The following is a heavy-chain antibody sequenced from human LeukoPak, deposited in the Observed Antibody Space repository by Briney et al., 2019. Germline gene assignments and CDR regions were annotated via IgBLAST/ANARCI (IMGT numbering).Heavy chain of an antibody. V-gene: IGHV4-59*01. CDR2: IYYSGST. Sequence: KSSETLSLTCTVSGGSISSYYWSWIRQPPGKGLEWIGYIYYSGSTNYNPSLKSRVTISVDTSKNQFSLKLSSVTAADTAVYYCARDLSHGVGDVWGQGTTVTVSS. CDR1: GGSISSYY. D-gene: IGHD4-17*01. J-gene: IGHJ6*02. CDR3: ARDLSHGVGDV.